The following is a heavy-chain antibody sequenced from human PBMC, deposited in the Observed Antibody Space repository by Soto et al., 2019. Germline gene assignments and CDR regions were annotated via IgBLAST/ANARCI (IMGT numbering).Heavy chain of an antibody. CDR2: VHYSGSA. CDR1: GASISSGGYY. V-gene: IGHV4-31*03. CDR3: ARVEYGGSSPFDF. D-gene: IGHD1-26*01. Sequence: SETLSLTCTVYGASISSGGYYWAWIRQFPGKGLEWIGYVHYSGSAHYNPSLTSRLTMSVDTSKNQFSLNLSSVTAADSAVYYCARVEYGGSSPFDFWGQGTLVTVSS. J-gene: IGHJ4*02.